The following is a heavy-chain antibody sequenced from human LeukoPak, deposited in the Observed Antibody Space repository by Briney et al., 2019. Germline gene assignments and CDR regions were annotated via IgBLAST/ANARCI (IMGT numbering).Heavy chain of an antibody. V-gene: IGHV3-53*01. J-gene: IGHJ4*02. CDR2: IYSGGST. CDR1: GFTVSSNY. D-gene: IGHD6-13*01. Sequence: PGGSLRLSCAASGFTVSSNYMSWVRQAPGKGLEWVSVIYSGGSTYYADSVKGRFTISRDNSKNTLYLQMNSLRAEDTAVYYCARNGYSSSWNFFDYWGQGTLVTVSS. CDR3: ARNGYSSSWNFFDY.